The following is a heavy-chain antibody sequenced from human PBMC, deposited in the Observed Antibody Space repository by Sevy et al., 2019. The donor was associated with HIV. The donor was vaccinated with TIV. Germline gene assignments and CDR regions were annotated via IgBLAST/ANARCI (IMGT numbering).Heavy chain of an antibody. V-gene: IGHV3-72*01. CDR1: GFTFSDHY. J-gene: IGHJ4*02. CDR2: TRNKANTYTT. D-gene: IGHD3-22*01. Sequence: GGSLRLSCAASGFTFSDHYMDWVRQAPGKGLEWVGRTRNKANTYTTEYAASVKGRFTISRDDSKNSLYLQMNSLKTEDTVVYYCAREAYYYDSSGYQLDYWGQGTLVTVSS. CDR3: AREAYYYDSSGYQLDY.